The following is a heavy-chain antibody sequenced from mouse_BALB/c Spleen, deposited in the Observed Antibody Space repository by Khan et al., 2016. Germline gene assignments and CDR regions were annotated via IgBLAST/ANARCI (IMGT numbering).Heavy chain of an antibody. CDR3: ALDWDGFDY. Sequence: EVQLQESGAELVKPGASVKLSCTASGFNIKDTYMHWMKQRPEQGLEWIGRIDPANGNTKFDPKFQGKATITADTSSNTAYLHLISLTSEDTAVXNCALDWDGFDYGGQGTTLTVSS. V-gene: IGHV14-3*02. CDR2: IDPANGNT. D-gene: IGHD4-1*01. CDR1: GFNIKDTY. J-gene: IGHJ2*01.